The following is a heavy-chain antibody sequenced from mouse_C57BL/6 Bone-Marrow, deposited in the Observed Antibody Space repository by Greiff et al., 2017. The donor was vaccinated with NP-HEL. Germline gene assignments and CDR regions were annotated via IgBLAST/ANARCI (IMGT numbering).Heavy chain of an antibody. CDR3: ARGNPYYFDY. Sequence: EVKVVESGPVLVKPGASVKMSCKASGYTFTDYYMNWVKQSHGKSLEWIGVINPYNGGTSYNQKFKGKATLTVDKSSSTAYMELNSLTSEDSAVYYCARGNPYYFDYWGQGTTLTVSS. V-gene: IGHV1-19*01. CDR1: GYTFTDYY. CDR2: INPYNGGT. J-gene: IGHJ2*01. D-gene: IGHD2-1*01.